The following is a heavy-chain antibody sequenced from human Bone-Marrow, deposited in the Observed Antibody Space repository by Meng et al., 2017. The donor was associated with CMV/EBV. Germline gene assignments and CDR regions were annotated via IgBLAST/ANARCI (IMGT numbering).Heavy chain of an antibody. J-gene: IGHJ4*02. CDR3: AIYNIATLGYFDY. CDR2: IYYSGST. V-gene: IGHV4-59*01. CDR1: GGSIISYY. D-gene: IGHD6-6*01. Sequence: SETLSLTCTVSGGSIISYYWSWIRQPPGKGLEWIGYIYYSGSTNYNPASKSRVTIPLDRSKNQFSLKLSSVTTADTAVYYCAIYNIATLGYFDYWGQGTLVTVSS.